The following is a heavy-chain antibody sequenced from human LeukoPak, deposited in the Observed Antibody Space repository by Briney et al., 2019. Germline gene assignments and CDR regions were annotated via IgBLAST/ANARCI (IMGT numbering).Heavy chain of an antibody. CDR2: INHSGST. Sequence: SDTLSLTCAVYGGSFSGYYWSWIRQPPGKGLEWIGEINHSGSTNYNPSLKSRVTISVDTSKNQFSLKLSSVTAADTAVYYCARGRGGFAYWGQGTLVTVSS. CDR1: GGSFSGYY. J-gene: IGHJ4*02. CDR3: ARGRGGFAY. V-gene: IGHV4-34*01.